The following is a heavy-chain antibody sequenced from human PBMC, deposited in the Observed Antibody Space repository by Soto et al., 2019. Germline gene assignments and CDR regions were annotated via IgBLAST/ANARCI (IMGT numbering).Heavy chain of an antibody. V-gene: IGHV3-23*01. J-gene: IGHJ4*02. D-gene: IGHD3-3*01. CDR1: GFTFSSYA. Sequence: GSLRLSCAASGFTFSSYAMSWVRQAPGKGLEWVSAISGSGGSTYYADSVKGRFTISRDNSKNTLYLQMNSLRAEDTAVYYCAKDGTYYDFWSGYSYWGQGTLVTVSS. CDR3: AKDGTYYDFWSGYSY. CDR2: ISGSGGST.